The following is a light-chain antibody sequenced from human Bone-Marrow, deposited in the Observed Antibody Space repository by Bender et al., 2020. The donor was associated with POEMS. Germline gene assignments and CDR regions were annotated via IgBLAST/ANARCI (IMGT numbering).Light chain of an antibody. J-gene: IGLJ2*01. V-gene: IGLV2-23*01. CDR1: TSDFGSYNL. CDR3: CSYAGSMTWL. Sequence: QSALTQIASVSGSPGQSITISCTGSTSDFGSYNLVSWYQQHPGKAPKVLIYEGNKRPSGVSNRFSGSKSGNTASLTISGLQAEDEADYYCCSYAGSMTWLFGGGTKLTVL. CDR2: EGN.